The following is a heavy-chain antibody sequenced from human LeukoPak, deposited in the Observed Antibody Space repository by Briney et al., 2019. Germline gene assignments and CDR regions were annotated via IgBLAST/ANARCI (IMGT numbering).Heavy chain of an antibody. J-gene: IGHJ6*02. CDR1: GGSFSGYY. CDR2: INHSGST. V-gene: IGHV4-34*01. Sequence: PSETLSLTCAVYGGSFSGYYWSWIRQPPGKGLEWIGEINHSGSTNYNPSLKSRVTISVDTSKNQFSLKLSSVTAADTAVYYCARGAVPAKLHYYGMDVWGQGTTVTVSS. D-gene: IGHD2-2*01. CDR3: ARGAVPAKLHYYGMDV.